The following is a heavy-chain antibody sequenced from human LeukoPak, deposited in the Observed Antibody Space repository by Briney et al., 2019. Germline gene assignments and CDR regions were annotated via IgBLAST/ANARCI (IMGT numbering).Heavy chain of an antibody. V-gene: IGHV3-23*01. J-gene: IGHJ4*02. D-gene: IGHD6-19*01. CDR3: AKPAISSRGWYYDY. Sequence: PGGSLRLSYAASGFTFSSYEMNWVRQAPGKGLEWVSAINDSGGSTYYADSVKGRFTISRDNSKNTLYLQMNSLRAEDTAVYYCAKPAISSRGWYYDYWGQGTLVTVSS. CDR2: INDSGGST. CDR1: GFTFSSYE.